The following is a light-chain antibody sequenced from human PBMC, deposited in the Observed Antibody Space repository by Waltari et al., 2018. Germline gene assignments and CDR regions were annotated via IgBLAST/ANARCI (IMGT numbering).Light chain of an antibody. J-gene: IGLJ3*02. CDR3: NSCTTSSTWV. V-gene: IGLV2-14*01. Sequence: QSALTQPASVSGSPGQSITISCTGTSSAVGFCTFVSRYHHHPGKAPNLIIYEVNNRPSGVSHRFSDSKSGNTASLTISGLQAEDEADYYCNSCTTSSTWVFGGGTKLTVL. CDR2: EVN. CDR1: SSAVGFCTF.